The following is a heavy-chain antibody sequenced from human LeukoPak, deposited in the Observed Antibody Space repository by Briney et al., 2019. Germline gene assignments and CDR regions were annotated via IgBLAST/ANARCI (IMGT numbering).Heavy chain of an antibody. D-gene: IGHD5-18*01. J-gene: IGHJ6*02. CDR1: GFTFSSYG. V-gene: IGHV3-30*18. CDR2: ISYDGSNK. Sequence: GGSLRLSCAASGFTFSSYGMHWVRQAPGKGLEWVAVISYDGSNKYYADSVKGRFTISRDNSKNTLYLQMNSLRAEDTAVCYCAKFGGRGYSYGIQTQYYGMDVWGQGTTVTVSS. CDR3: AKFGGRGYSYGIQTQYYGMDV.